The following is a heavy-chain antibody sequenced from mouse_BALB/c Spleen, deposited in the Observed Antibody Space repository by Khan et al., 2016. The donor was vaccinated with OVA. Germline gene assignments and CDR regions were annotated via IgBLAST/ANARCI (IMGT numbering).Heavy chain of an antibody. CDR2: TNPTNGRT. V-gene: IGHV1S81*02. CDR3: ARIKKIVATYFDY. D-gene: IGHD1-1*01. CDR1: GYTFTSYW. Sequence: VQLQQSGAELVKAGASVKMSCKASGYTFTSYWMHWVKQRLGQGLEWFAETNPTNGRTYYNEKFKSKATLTVDKSSSTAYMLLSGPTFEDSAVYYFARIKKIVATYFDYGGQGTTLTVSS. J-gene: IGHJ2*01.